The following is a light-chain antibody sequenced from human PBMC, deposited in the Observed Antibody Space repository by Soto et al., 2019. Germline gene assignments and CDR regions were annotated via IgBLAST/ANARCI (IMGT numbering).Light chain of an antibody. J-gene: IGLJ1*01. V-gene: IGLV2-14*01. CDR2: GVS. Sequence: QSVLTQPASVSGSPGQSITIAFSGTSSDVGGYNYVSWYQQHPGKAPKLMIYGVSNRPSGVSDRFSGAKSGNAASLTISGLQADDEADYYCSSYTSSTAYVFGTGTKVTVL. CDR1: SSDVGGYNY. CDR3: SSYTSSTAYV.